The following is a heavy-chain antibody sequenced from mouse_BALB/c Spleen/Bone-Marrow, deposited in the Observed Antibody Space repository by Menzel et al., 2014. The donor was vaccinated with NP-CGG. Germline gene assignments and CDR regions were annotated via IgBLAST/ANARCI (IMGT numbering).Heavy chain of an antibody. CDR2: IYPGNVNT. V-gene: IGHV1S56*01. CDR3: ARSRYGSYYGY. D-gene: IGHD1-1*01. CDR1: NYTFTTYY. Sequence: VQLVESGPELVKPGASVRISCKASNYTFTTYYIYWVKQRPGQGLEWIGWIYPGNVNTKYNEKFKAKATLTADKSSSTAYMQLSSLTSEDSAVYFCARSRYGSYYGYWGQGTPLTASS. J-gene: IGHJ2*01.